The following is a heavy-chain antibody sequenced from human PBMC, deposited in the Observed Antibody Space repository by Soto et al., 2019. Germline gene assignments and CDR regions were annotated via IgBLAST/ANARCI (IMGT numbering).Heavy chain of an antibody. Sequence: GGSLRLSCAASGFSFGSYALSWVRQAPGKGLEWVSTISGSKTFYADSVKGRFSISRDTSQGTLYLQMNSLRADDTAMYYCARWSYLDYWGQGTRVTVSS. J-gene: IGHJ4*02. CDR1: GFSFGSYA. D-gene: IGHD3-3*01. V-gene: IGHV3-23*05. CDR2: ISGSKT. CDR3: ARWSYLDY.